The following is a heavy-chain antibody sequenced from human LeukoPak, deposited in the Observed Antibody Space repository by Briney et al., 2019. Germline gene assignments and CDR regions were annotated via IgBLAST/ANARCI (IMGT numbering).Heavy chain of an antibody. Sequence: GESLKISCKGSGYSFTSYWIGWVREMPGKGVQWMGIIYPGDSDTRYSPSFQGQVTISADKSISTAYLQWSSLKASDTAMYYCARHHDSSGYYVDYWGQGTLVTVSS. V-gene: IGHV5-51*01. CDR2: IYPGDSDT. CDR3: ARHHDSSGYYVDY. D-gene: IGHD3-22*01. CDR1: GYSFTSYW. J-gene: IGHJ4*02.